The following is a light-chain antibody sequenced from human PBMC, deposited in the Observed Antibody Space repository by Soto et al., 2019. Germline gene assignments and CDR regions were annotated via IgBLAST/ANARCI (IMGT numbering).Light chain of an antibody. CDR3: EQYYHSPRT. Sequence: EIVLTQSPGTLSLSPGERATISCRASQRVSSRYFAWFQQRPGQVPRLLIFVSSSRAPGSPDRFSGSGSGTDLTFTSRRLESENSGGYLCEQYYHSPRTFAPGTPAEI. J-gene: IGKJ1*01. V-gene: IGKV3-20*01. CDR1: QRVSSRY. CDR2: VSS.